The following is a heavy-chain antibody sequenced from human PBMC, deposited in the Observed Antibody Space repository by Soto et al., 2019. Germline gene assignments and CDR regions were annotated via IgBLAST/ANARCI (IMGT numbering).Heavy chain of an antibody. D-gene: IGHD3-22*01. CDR2: IYSGGST. CDR1: GFTVSSNY. J-gene: IGHJ3*02. Sequence: PGGSLRLSCAASGFTVSSNYMSWVRQAPGKGLEWVSVIYSGGSTYYADSVKGRFTISRDNSKNTLYLQMNSLRAEDTAVYYCASKTAYYDSSGYSPGAFDIWGQGTMVTVSS. CDR3: ASKTAYYDSSGYSPGAFDI. V-gene: IGHV3-53*01.